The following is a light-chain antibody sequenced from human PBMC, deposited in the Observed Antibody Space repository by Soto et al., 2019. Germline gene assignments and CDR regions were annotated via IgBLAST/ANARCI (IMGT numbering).Light chain of an antibody. CDR2: DVS. Sequence: LTQPASVSGSPGQSITISCTGTSSDVGDYNYVSWYQQHPGKAPKLMIYDVSNRPSGVSNRFSGSKSGNTASLTISGLQAEDEADYYCSSFTSSSTLVFGTGTKVTVL. V-gene: IGLV2-14*03. CDR1: SSDVGDYNY. J-gene: IGLJ1*01. CDR3: SSFTSSSTLV.